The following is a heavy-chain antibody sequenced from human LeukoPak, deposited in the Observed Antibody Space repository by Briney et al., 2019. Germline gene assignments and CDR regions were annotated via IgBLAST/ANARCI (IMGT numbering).Heavy chain of an antibody. V-gene: IGHV1-2*02. J-gene: IGHJ4*02. CDR1: GYTFTDYY. D-gene: IGHD3-10*01. CDR2: ISPRSGDT. CDR3: ARGREIHGSSDTNLDDY. Sequence: GASVKVSCKTSGYTFTDYYMHWVRQAPGQGLEWMGGISPRSGDTSYAKKFQGRVTMTRDTSINTVDMDLSGLTSDDTAVFYCARGREIHGSSDTNLDDYWGQGTLVTVSS.